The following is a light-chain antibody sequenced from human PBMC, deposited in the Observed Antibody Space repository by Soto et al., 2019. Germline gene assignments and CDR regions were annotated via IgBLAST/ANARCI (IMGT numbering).Light chain of an antibody. Sequence: EIVLTQSPGTLSLFPGERATLACRATQSVSSHYLAWYQQKPGQAPRLLIYIASSRATGIPDRFSGSGSGTDFTITISRLEPEDFAVYYCQQYGTSPWTFGQGTKVEIK. CDR1: QSVSSHY. V-gene: IGKV3-20*01. CDR2: IAS. CDR3: QQYGTSPWT. J-gene: IGKJ1*01.